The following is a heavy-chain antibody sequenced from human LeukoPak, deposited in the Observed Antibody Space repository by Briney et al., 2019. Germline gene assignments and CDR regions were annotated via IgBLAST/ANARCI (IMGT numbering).Heavy chain of an antibody. V-gene: IGHV3-23*01. CDR2: ISEPVDVT. D-gene: IGHD4-11*01. J-gene: IGHJ5*01. Sequence: GGSLSLSRAASGLTFRDYAVTGVRQAPGKGLEWGSTISEPVDVTYYTYSVTDRFPISRDNSTSTLFFQMSRLRADDTAASYCARGTTDPWNWCDSWGRGALVTVSS. CDR3: ARGTTDPWNWCDS. CDR1: GLTFRDYA.